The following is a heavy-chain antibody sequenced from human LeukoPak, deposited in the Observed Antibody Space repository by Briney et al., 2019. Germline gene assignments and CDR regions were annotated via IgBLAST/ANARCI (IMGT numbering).Heavy chain of an antibody. CDR3: ARQTGSGLFTLP. CDR1: GVSISSSNSY. V-gene: IGHV4-39*01. CDR2: IYYTGNT. D-gene: IGHD3/OR15-3a*01. J-gene: IGHJ4*02. Sequence: PSETLSLTCTVSGVSISSSNSYWGWIRQPPGKGLEWIGSIYYTGNTYYNASLKSRVTISIDTSKHQISLRLTSVPVTDTAMYYCARQTGSGLFTLPGGQGTLVTVSS.